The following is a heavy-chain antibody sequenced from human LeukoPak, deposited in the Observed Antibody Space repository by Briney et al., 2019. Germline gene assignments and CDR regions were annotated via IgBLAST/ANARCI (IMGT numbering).Heavy chain of an antibody. Sequence: GGSLRLSCAASGFTFSSYWMAWVRQAPGKGLEWVANIRQDGSEKHYVDSVKGRFTVSRDNAKSSLYLQMNSLRAEDTAVYYCAELGITMIGGVWGKGTTVTISS. V-gene: IGHV3-7*01. D-gene: IGHD3-10*02. CDR2: IRQDGSEK. CDR1: GFTFSSYW. J-gene: IGHJ6*04. CDR3: AELGITMIGGV.